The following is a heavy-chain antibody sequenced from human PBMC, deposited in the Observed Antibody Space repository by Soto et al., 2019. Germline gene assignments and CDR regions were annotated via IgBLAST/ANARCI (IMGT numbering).Heavy chain of an antibody. V-gene: IGHV3-23*01. Sequence: EVQLLESGGGLVQPGGSLRLSCAASGFTFSSYAMSWVRQAPGKGLEWVSAISGSGGSTYYADSVKGRFTISRDNSKNTLYPQMNSLRAEDTAVYYCAKDGYSSGWYELYYFDYWGQGTLVTVSS. J-gene: IGHJ4*02. D-gene: IGHD6-19*01. CDR3: AKDGYSSGWYELYYFDY. CDR2: ISGSGGST. CDR1: GFTFSSYA.